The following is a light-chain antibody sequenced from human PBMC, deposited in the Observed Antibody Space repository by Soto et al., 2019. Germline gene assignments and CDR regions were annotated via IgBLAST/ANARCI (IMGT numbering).Light chain of an antibody. CDR3: SSYTSSSTVV. J-gene: IGLJ2*01. CDR1: SNDVGGYHY. Sequence: QSALTQPASVSGSLGQSITIPCTGTSNDVGGYHYVSWYQQHPGKAPQLMIYEVSNRPSGVSNRFSGSKSDKTASLTISGLQAEDEADYYCSSYTSSSTVVFGGGTKLTVL. V-gene: IGLV2-14*01. CDR2: EVS.